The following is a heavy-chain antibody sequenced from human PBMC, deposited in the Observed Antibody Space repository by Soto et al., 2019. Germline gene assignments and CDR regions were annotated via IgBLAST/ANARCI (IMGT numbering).Heavy chain of an antibody. V-gene: IGHV1-18*01. CDR3: ARIGTEQWLVLGYFDY. J-gene: IGHJ4*02. CDR1: GYTFTSYG. CDR2: VGAYNGNT. Sequence: ASVKVSCKASGYTFTSYGITWVRQAPGQGLEWMGWVGAYNGNTNYAQKLQGRVTMATETSTSTAYMELRSLRSDDTAVYYCARIGTEQWLVLGYFDYWGQGTLVTVSS. D-gene: IGHD6-19*01.